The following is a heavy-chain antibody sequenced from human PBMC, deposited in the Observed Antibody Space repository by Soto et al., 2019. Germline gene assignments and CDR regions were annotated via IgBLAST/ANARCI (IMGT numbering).Heavy chain of an antibody. CDR2: IYWNDGT. CDR1: GLSLNEKGVG. Sequence: SVRLECTLSGLSLNEKGVGVGWIRQPPGGALEWLAIIYWNDGTSISPSLQSRLTISKDTSKNHVVLSLTNMEPLDTATYYCARKIRGSYSEFAPRGPGTPVPGSS. V-gene: IGHV2-5*01. J-gene: IGHJ5*02. CDR3: ARKIRGSYSEFAP. D-gene: IGHD3-3*01.